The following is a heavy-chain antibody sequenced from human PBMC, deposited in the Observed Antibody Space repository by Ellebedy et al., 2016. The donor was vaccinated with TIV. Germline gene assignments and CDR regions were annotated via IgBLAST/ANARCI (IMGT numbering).Heavy chain of an antibody. J-gene: IGHJ5*02. D-gene: IGHD4-23*01. CDR1: GFTFRTYA. CDR3: ARDRFGGNSHWFDP. CDR2: IWYDGSNK. V-gene: IGHV3-33*01. Sequence: GGSLRLSXAASGFTFRTYAMHWVRRAPGKGLEWVAVIWYDGSNKYYADSVKGRFTISRDNSKNTLYLQMNSLRAEDTAVYYCARDRFGGNSHWFDPWGQGTPVTVSS.